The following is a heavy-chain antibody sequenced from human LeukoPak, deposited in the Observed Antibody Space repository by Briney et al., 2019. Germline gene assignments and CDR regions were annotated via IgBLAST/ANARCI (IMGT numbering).Heavy chain of an antibody. J-gene: IGHJ6*03. CDR2: ISSSSSYI. CDR3: ARGSTYDFWSGYHTHYYMDV. V-gene: IGHV3-21*01. CDR1: GFTFSSYS. Sequence: PGGSLRLSCAASGFTFSSYSMNWVRQAPGKGLEWVSSISSSSSYIYYADSVKGRFTISRDNAKNSLYLQMNSLRAEDTAVYYCARGSTYDFWSGYHTHYYMDVWGKGTTVTVSS. D-gene: IGHD3-3*01.